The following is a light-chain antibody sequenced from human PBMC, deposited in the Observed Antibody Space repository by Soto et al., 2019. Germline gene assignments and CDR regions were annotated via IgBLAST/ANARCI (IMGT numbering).Light chain of an antibody. CDR2: GNS. CDR3: QSYDSSLRGWV. V-gene: IGLV1-40*01. Sequence: QPVLTQPPSVSGAPGQRVTISCTESSSNIGAGYDVHWYQQLPGTAPKLLIYGNSNRPSGVPDRFSGSKSGTSASLAITGLQAEDEAEYYCQSYDSSLRGWVFGGGTKLTVL. J-gene: IGLJ3*02. CDR1: SSNIGAGYD.